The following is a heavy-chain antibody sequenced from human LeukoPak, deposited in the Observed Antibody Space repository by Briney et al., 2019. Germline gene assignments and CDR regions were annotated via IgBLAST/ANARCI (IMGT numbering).Heavy chain of an antibody. CDR1: GFTFSSYA. J-gene: IGHJ6*02. CDR2: ISYDGSNK. D-gene: IGHD6-13*01. Sequence: PGRSLRLSCAASGFTFSSYAMHWVRQAPGKGLEWVAVISYDGSNKYYADSVKGRFTISRDNSKNTLYLQMNSLRAEDTAVYYCARDSFRSSWYRGRYYGMDVWGQGTTVTVSS. CDR3: ARDSFRSSWYRGRYYGMDV. V-gene: IGHV3-30-3*01.